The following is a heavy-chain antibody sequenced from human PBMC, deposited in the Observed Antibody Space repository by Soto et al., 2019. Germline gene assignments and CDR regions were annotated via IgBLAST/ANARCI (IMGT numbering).Heavy chain of an antibody. CDR1: GYTFSSYG. V-gene: IGHV1-18*01. J-gene: IGHJ3*02. Sequence: GASVKVSCKASGYTFSSYGISWVRQAPGQGLEWMGWISAYNGNTNYAQKLQGRVTMTTDTSTSTAYMELRSLRSDDTAVYYCARGGGRYGDYGDAFDIWGQGPMVTVSS. CDR3: ARGGGRYGDYGDAFDI. CDR2: ISAYNGNT. D-gene: IGHD4-17*01.